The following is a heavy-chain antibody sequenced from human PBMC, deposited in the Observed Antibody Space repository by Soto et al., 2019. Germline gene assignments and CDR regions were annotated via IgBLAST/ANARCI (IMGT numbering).Heavy chain of an antibody. Sequence: GGSLRLSCAASGFTFSSYAMSWVRQAPGKGLEWVSAISGSGGSTYYADSVKGRFTISRDNSKNTLYLQMNSLRAEDTAVYYCARDRRIQLWPCFDYWGQGTLVTVSS. J-gene: IGHJ4*02. V-gene: IGHV3-23*01. D-gene: IGHD5-18*01. CDR1: GFTFSSYA. CDR2: ISGSGGST. CDR3: ARDRRIQLWPCFDY.